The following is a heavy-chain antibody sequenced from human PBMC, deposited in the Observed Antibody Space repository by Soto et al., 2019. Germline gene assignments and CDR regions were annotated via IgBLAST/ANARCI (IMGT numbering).Heavy chain of an antibody. CDR2: IYYSGST. CDR3: VRQYMVAARNSPYYLDL. Sequence: PSETLALTCTVSGDSISSYYWSWIRKPPGKGLEWIGYIYYSGSTNYSPSFQGHVTISIDKSINTAYLQWSSLKASDTAIYYCVRQYMVAARNSPYYLDLWGQGILVTVSS. J-gene: IGHJ4*02. CDR1: GDSISSYY. V-gene: IGHV4-59*08. D-gene: IGHD2-15*01.